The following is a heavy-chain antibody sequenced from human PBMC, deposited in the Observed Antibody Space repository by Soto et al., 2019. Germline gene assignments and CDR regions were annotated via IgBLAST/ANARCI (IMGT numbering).Heavy chain of an antibody. CDR2: IYYSGST. J-gene: IGHJ4*02. CDR1: GGSISSYY. V-gene: IGHV4-59*01. D-gene: IGHD6-19*01. Sequence: SETLSLTCTVSGGSISSYYWSWIRQPPGKGLEWIGYIYYSGSTNYNPSLKSRVTILVDTSKNQFSPKLSSVTAADTAVYYCARLGGVAGLDYWGQGTLVTVSS. CDR3: ARLGGVAGLDY.